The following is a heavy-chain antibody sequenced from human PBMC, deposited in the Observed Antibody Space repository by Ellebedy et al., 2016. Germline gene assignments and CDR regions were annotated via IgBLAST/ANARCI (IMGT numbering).Heavy chain of an antibody. CDR2: IIPIFGTA. Sequence: ASVKVSCKASGGPFSSYPISWVRQAPGQGLEWMGGIIPIFGTANYAQKFQGRVTITADESTSTAYMELSSLRSEDTAVYYCARDLGGSYFDYWGQGTLVTVSS. V-gene: IGHV1-69*13. J-gene: IGHJ4*02. CDR1: GGPFSSYP. CDR3: ARDLGGSYFDY. D-gene: IGHD1-26*01.